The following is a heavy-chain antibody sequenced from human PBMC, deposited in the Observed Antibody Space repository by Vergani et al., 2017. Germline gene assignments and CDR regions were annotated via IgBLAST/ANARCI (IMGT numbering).Heavy chain of an antibody. CDR3: ARVVLSYYMDV. Sequence: QVQLQESGPGLVKPSETLSLTCTVPGGPVSSGSYYWSWIRQPPGKGLEWIVYIYYSGSTNYNPSLKSRVTISVDTSKNQFSLKLSSVTAADTAVYFCARVVLSYYMDVWGKGTTVTVSS. D-gene: IGHD3-10*01. J-gene: IGHJ6*03. CDR2: IYYSGST. V-gene: IGHV4-61*01. CDR1: GGPVSSGSYY.